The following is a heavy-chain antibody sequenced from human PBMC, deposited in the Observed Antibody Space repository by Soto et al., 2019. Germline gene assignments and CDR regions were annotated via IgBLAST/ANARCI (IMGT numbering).Heavy chain of an antibody. CDR1: GFTFSDYY. Sequence: GGSLRLSCAASGFTFSDYYMSWIRQAPGKGLEWVSYISSSSSYTNYADSVKGRFTISRDNAKNSLYLQMNSLRAEDTAVYYCASYSSGWSYYYYYGMDVWGQGTTVTVSS. CDR3: ASYSSGWSYYYYYGMDV. D-gene: IGHD6-19*01. V-gene: IGHV3-11*06. J-gene: IGHJ6*02. CDR2: ISSSSSYT.